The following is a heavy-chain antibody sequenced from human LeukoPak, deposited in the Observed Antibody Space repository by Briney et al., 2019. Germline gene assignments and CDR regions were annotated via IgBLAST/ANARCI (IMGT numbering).Heavy chain of an antibody. J-gene: IGHJ4*02. D-gene: IGHD3-9*01. CDR2: ISGRGDST. V-gene: IGHV3-23*01. CDR3: AKDRGILTGYYDY. Sequence: GRSLRLSCAASGFTFSSYAMTWVRQAPGKGLEWVSAISGRGDSTYYADSVKGRFTISRDNSKNTLYLQMNSLRAKDTALYSCAKDRGILTGYYDYWGQGTLVTVSS. CDR1: GFTFSSYA.